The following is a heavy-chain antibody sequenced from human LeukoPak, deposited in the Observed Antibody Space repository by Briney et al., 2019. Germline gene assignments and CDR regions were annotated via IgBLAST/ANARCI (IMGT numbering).Heavy chain of an antibody. CDR1: GFTFTSYA. CDR3: AKESGQLDV. J-gene: IGHJ6*04. V-gene: IGHV3-23*01. Sequence: GGSLRLSCAASGFTFTSYAMSWLRQAPGEGLEWVSVISGGGSSTYYADSVKGRFTISRDNSKNTLYLQMNSLRGEDTAVYYWAKESGQLDVWGKGTTVTVSS. D-gene: IGHD3-3*01. CDR2: ISGGGSST.